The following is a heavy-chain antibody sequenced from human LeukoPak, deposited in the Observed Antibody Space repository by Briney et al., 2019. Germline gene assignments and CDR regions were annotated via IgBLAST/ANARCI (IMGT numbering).Heavy chain of an antibody. J-gene: IGHJ3*02. Sequence: GESLKISCKGSGYSFTSYWIGWARQMPGKGLEWMGIIYPGDSDTRYSPSFQGQVTISADKSISTAYLQWSSLKASDTAMYYCARRPVRGVNKAAFDIWGQGTMVTVSS. D-gene: IGHD3-10*01. CDR3: ARRPVRGVNKAAFDI. V-gene: IGHV5-51*01. CDR2: IYPGDSDT. CDR1: GYSFTSYW.